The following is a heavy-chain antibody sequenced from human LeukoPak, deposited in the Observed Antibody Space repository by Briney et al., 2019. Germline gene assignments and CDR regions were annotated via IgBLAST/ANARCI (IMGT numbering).Heavy chain of an antibody. CDR1: GFTFNSYA. J-gene: IGHJ4*02. CDR3: ATYTDSWNVSPVDY. Sequence: PGGSLRLSCAASGFTFNSYAMSWVRQAPGKGLEWVSGISASGGSTYYADSVKGRFTISRDNSKNTLYLQMNILRAEDTAVYYCATYTDSWNVSPVDYWGQGTLVTVSS. V-gene: IGHV3-23*01. D-gene: IGHD1-1*01. CDR2: ISASGGST.